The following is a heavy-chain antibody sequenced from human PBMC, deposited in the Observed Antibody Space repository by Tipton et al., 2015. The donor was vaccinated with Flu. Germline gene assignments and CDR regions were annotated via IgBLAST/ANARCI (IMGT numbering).Heavy chain of an antibody. Sequence: LRLSCIVSNGSINRAGFYWHWIRQHPEKGLEWIGYIYYSGTTYYNPSLQSRVSISIDTSKNHFSLRLDSVTAADTAIYYCANLSDYGDVYWGQGTLVTVSS. V-gene: IGHV4-31*02. CDR1: NGSINRAGFY. D-gene: IGHD4-17*01. J-gene: IGHJ4*01. CDR2: IYYSGTT. CDR3: ANLSDYGDVY.